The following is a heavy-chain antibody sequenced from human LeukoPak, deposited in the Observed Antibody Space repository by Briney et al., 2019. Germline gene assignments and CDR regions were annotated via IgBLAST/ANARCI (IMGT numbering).Heavy chain of an antibody. D-gene: IGHD1-26*01. CDR2: ISYDGSNK. CDR3: AKGGVGATTSLDY. V-gene: IGHV3-30*18. J-gene: IGHJ4*02. Sequence: PGRSLRLSCAASGFTFSSYGMHWVRQAPGKGLEWVAVISYDGSNKYYADSVKGRFTISRDNSKNTLYLQMNSLRAEDTAVYYCAKGGVGATTSLDYWGQGTLVTVSS. CDR1: GFTFSSYG.